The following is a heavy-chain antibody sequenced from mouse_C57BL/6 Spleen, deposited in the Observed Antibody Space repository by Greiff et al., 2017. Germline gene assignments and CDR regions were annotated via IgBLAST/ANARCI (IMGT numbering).Heavy chain of an antibody. D-gene: IGHD2-3*01. Sequence: QVQLQQPGAELVKPGASVKLSCKASGYTFTSYWMHWVKQRPGQGLEWIGMIHPISGSTNYNEKFKSKATLTVDKSSSTAYMQLSSLTSADSAVYYCAREDDGYWFAYWDQGTLLTVSA. CDR3: AREDDGYWFAY. CDR2: IHPISGST. J-gene: IGHJ3*01. CDR1: GYTFTSYW. V-gene: IGHV1-64*01.